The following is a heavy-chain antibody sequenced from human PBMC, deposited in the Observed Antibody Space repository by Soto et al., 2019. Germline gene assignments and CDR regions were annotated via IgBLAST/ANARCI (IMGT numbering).Heavy chain of an antibody. CDR2: ISYDGSNK. CDR1: GFTFSSYV. Sequence: GWSLRLSCAASGFTFSSYVMHWVRQAPGKGLEWVAVISYDGSNKYYADSVKGRFTISRDNSKNTLYLQMNSLTAEDTAVYYCAKDQGTTRVFDIWGHGTMVTVSS. D-gene: IGHD1-7*01. J-gene: IGHJ3*02. V-gene: IGHV3-30*18. CDR3: AKDQGTTRVFDI.